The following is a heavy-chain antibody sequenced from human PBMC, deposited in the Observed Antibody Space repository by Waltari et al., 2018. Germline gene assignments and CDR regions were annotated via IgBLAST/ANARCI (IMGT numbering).Heavy chain of an antibody. CDR3: ASLVQQQPDQLSHVQRFDP. CDR2: VGGRGGNI. D-gene: IGHD2-2*01. CDR1: GFTFTNHA. J-gene: IGHJ5*02. Sequence: EVQLLQSGGDLVQPGGSLRLSCAAPGFTFTNHALSWVRQAAGRGGGKGGEGVSVVGGRGGNIFYADPGEGRFTISRDNSKNTLNLQMDSLRAEDTAVYYCASLVQQQPDQLSHVQRFDPWGQGALVTVSS. V-gene: IGHV3-23*01.